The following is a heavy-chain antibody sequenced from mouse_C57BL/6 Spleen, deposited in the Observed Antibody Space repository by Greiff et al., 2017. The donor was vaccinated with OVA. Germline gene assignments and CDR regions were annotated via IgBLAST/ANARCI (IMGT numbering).Heavy chain of an antibody. J-gene: IGHJ3*01. D-gene: IGHD1-1*01. V-gene: IGHV1-5*01. Sequence: EVQLQQSGTVLARPGASVKMSCKTSGYTFTSYWMHWVKQRPGQGLEWIGAIYPGNSDTSYNQKFKGKAKLTAVTSASTAYMELSSLTNEDSEVYYCTSGDYYGSRAWFAYWGQGTLVTVSA. CDR1: GYTFTSYW. CDR2: IYPGNSDT. CDR3: TSGDYYGSRAWFAY.